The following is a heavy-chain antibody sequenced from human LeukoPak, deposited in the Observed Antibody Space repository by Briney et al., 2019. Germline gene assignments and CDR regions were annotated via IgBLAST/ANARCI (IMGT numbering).Heavy chain of an antibody. V-gene: IGHV3-30*18. D-gene: IGHD4-11*01. J-gene: IGHJ6*02. CDR3: AKDHLRADSNYRYGMDV. Sequence: GGSPRLSCAASGFTFSSYGMHWVRQAPGKGLEWVAVISYDGSNKYYADSVKGRFTISRDNSKNTLYLQMSSLRTEDTTMYYCAKDHLRADSNYRYGMDVWGQGTTVTVSS. CDR1: GFTFSSYG. CDR2: ISYDGSNK.